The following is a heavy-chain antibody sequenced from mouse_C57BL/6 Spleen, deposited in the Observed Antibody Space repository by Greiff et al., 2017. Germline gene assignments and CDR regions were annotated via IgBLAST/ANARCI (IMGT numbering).Heavy chain of an antibody. CDR1: GYTFTNYW. J-gene: IGHJ2*01. V-gene: IGHV1-63*01. Sequence: VQLLQSGAELVRPGTSVKMSCKASGYTFTNYWIGWAKQRPGHGLEWIGDIYPGGGYTNYNAKFKGKGTLTADKSSSSAFMQFRSLTFDDSAIDYCARTYYDYDGFDYWGQGTTLTVSS. D-gene: IGHD2-4*01. CDR3: ARTYYDYDGFDY. CDR2: IYPGGGYT.